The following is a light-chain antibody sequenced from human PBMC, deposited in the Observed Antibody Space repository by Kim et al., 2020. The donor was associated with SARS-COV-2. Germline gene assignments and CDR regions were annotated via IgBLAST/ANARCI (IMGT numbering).Light chain of an antibody. CDR1: QSVSNQ. CDR3: QQRNSYVT. Sequence: EILLTQSPATLSLSPGERATLSFRASQSVSNQLGWYQQKPGQAPRLLIYDASNRATGIPARFSGSGSGTDFTLTISSLEPEDFAIYYCQQRNSYVTFGQGTKVDIK. J-gene: IGKJ1*01. V-gene: IGKV3-11*01. CDR2: DAS.